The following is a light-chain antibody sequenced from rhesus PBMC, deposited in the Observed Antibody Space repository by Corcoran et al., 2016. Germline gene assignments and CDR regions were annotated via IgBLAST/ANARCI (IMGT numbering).Light chain of an antibody. CDR2: DAS. J-gene: IGKJ4*01. CDR1: QSVSRS. CDR3: QQYSHGPHLT. V-gene: IGKV3-35*01. Sequence: EIVLTQSPATLSLSPGERATLSCRASQSVSRSLAWNQQKPGQAPRLLIYDASSRATGIPNRFSGSGSGTDFTLNISSLGPENVGVYYCQQYSHGPHLTCGGGTKVELK.